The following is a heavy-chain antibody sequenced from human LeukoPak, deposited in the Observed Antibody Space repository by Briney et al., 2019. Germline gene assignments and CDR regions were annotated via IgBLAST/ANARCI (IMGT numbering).Heavy chain of an antibody. CDR3: AREYPKGGSYRFDP. V-gene: IGHV4-34*01. Sequence: SETLSLTCAVYGESFSGYYWSWIRQPPGKGLEWIGETNHSGSTNYNPSLKSRVTISVDASKNYFSLKLSSVTAADTAVYYCAREYPKGGSYRFDPWGQGTLVTVSS. J-gene: IGHJ5*02. CDR1: GESFSGYY. CDR2: TNHSGST. D-gene: IGHD1-26*01.